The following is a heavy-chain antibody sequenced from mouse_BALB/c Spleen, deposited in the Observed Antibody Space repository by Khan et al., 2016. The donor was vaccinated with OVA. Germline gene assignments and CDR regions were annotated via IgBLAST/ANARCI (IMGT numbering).Heavy chain of an antibody. Sequence: QVQLKESGPGLVAPSQSLSITCTVSGFSLISYGIHWVRQPPGKGLEWLGVIWAGGSTNYNSALMSRLSISKDNSKSQVFLQMNSLQIDETAMYFCARNYGNYVEYFDVWGAGTTVTVSS. J-gene: IGHJ1*01. CDR2: IWAGGST. CDR3: ARNYGNYVEYFDV. V-gene: IGHV2-9*02. CDR1: GFSLISYG. D-gene: IGHD2-1*01.